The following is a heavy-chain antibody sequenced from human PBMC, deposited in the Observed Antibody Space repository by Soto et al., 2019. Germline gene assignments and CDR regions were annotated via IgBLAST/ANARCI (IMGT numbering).Heavy chain of an antibody. CDR2: IYYSGST. Sequence: QLQLQESGPGLVKPSETLSLTCTVSGGSISSSSYYWGWIRQPPGKGLEWIGSIYYSGSTYYNPSLQQGFSIPVNTPKHQFSLTLGSVTARHTAVYYCASQPGQPLVLNTAQTYYMDVWGKGTTVTVSS. D-gene: IGHD6-6*01. CDR3: ASQPGQPLVLNTAQTYYMDV. V-gene: IGHV4-39*01. CDR1: GGSISSSSYY. J-gene: IGHJ6*03.